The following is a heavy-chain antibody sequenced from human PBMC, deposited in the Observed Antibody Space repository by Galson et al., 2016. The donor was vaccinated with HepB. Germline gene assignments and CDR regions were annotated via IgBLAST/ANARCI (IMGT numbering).Heavy chain of an antibody. Sequence: SVKVSCKASGYTFTTNGISWVRQAPGQGLEWMGWISAHNGDTNSPQKLQGRVTLTTDTSTRTAYMELRSLTSDDTAVYYCARDRDRSLYYWGQGTLVTVSS. CDR1: GYTFTTNG. J-gene: IGHJ4*02. V-gene: IGHV1-18*04. D-gene: IGHD3-10*01. CDR3: ARDRDRSLYY. CDR2: ISAHNGDT.